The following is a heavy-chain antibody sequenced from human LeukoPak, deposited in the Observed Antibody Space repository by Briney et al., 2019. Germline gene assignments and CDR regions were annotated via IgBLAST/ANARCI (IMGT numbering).Heavy chain of an antibody. Sequence: GGSLRLSCAASGFTFSSYGMHWVRQAPGKGLEWVAVISYDGSNKYYADSVKGRFTISRNNSKNTLYLQMNSLRAEDTAVYYCAKDETRDGYNLGATDYWGQGTLVTVSS. V-gene: IGHV3-30*18. D-gene: IGHD5-24*01. CDR2: ISYDGSNK. CDR1: GFTFSSYG. CDR3: AKDETRDGYNLGATDY. J-gene: IGHJ4*02.